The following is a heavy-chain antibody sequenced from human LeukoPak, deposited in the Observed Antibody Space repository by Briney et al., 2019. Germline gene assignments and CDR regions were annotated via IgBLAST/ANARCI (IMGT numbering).Heavy chain of an antibody. CDR2: ISSSSSTI. J-gene: IGHJ4*02. Sequence: GGSLRLSCAAPGVTFSSYSMNCVRQAPGKGLEWGSYISSSSSTIYYADSVKGRFTISRDNAKNSLYLQMNSLGAEDTAVYYCARDKDDILTGYFGYFDYWGQGTLVTVFS. V-gene: IGHV3-48*04. D-gene: IGHD3-9*01. CDR3: ARDKDDILTGYFGYFDY. CDR1: GVTFSSYS.